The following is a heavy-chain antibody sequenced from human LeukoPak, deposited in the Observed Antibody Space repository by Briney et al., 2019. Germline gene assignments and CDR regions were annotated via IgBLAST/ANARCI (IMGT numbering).Heavy chain of an antibody. J-gene: IGHJ2*01. V-gene: IGHV3-23*01. CDR3: AKDRAGSTSSWYFDL. Sequence: GGSLRLSCAASGFTFSSYAMSWVRQAPGKGLEWVSGISGSGGSAYYADSVKGRFTISRDNSKNTLYLQMNSLRAEDTAVYYCAKDRAGSTSSWYFDLWGRGTLVTVSS. CDR2: ISGSGGSA. CDR1: GFTFSSYA. D-gene: IGHD5/OR15-5a*01.